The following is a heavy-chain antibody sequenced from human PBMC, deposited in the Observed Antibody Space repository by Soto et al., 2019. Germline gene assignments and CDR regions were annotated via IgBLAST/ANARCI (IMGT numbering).Heavy chain of an antibody. CDR3: ARSDYDSSGYYYSRGGQLYFQH. CDR1: GFTFSSYS. CDR2: ISSSSSTI. J-gene: IGHJ1*01. Sequence: GGSLRLSCAASGFTFSSYSMNWVRQAPGKGLEWVSYISSSSSTIYYADSVKGRFTISRDNAKNSLYLQMNSLRDEDTAVYYCARSDYDSSGYYYSRGGQLYFQHWGQGTLVTVSS. D-gene: IGHD3-22*01. V-gene: IGHV3-48*02.